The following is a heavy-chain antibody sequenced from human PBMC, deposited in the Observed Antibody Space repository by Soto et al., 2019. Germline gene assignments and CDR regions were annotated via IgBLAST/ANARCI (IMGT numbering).Heavy chain of an antibody. V-gene: IGHV4-30-4*01. Sequence: QVQLQESGPGLVKPSQTLSLTCTVSGGSISSGDYYWRWIRQPPGKGLEWIGYIYYSGFTYYNASLNSRLTMSVDTSKNQFSLKLSSVIAADTAVYYFARSDTYVPFEHWGQGTLVTVSS. J-gene: IGHJ4*02. CDR3: ARSDTYVPFEH. D-gene: IGHD2-2*02. CDR1: GGSISSGDYY. CDR2: IYYSGFT.